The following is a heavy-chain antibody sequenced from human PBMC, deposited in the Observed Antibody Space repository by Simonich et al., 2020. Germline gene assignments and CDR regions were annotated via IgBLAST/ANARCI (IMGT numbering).Heavy chain of an antibody. CDR3: ACLGTGDAFDI. CDR2: IKQDGSEK. J-gene: IGHJ3*02. D-gene: IGHD3-9*01. CDR1: GFTFSSYW. Sequence: EVQLVESGGGLVQPGGSLRLSCAASGFTFSSYWMSWVRQAPGKWLEWVDNIKQDGSEKYYVDSVKGRVTISRDNAKNSLYLQMNSLRAEDTAVYYCACLGTGDAFDIWGQGTMVTVSS. V-gene: IGHV3-7*01.